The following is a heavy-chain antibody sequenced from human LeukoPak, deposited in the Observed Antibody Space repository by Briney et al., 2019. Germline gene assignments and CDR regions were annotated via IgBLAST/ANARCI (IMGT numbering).Heavy chain of an antibody. V-gene: IGHV4-34*01. Sequence: PSETLSLTCDVYGGSFSGYSWTWIRQPPGKGLEWIGEINPSGGPNYNPSLKSRVTISLDTSKTQFSLKLSSVTAADTAVYFCARAVEEISSSYFYYYHMDVWVKGTTVTVSS. CDR1: GGSFSGYS. J-gene: IGHJ6*03. CDR2: INPSGGP. D-gene: IGHD6-6*01. CDR3: ARAVEEISSSYFYYYHMDV.